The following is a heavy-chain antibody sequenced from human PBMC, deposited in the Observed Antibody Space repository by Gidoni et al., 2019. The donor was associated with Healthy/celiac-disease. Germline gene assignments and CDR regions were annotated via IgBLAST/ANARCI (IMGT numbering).Heavy chain of an antibody. CDR3: ANHRGGGMDV. D-gene: IGHD3-16*01. V-gene: IGHV3-23*04. Sequence: EVQLVESGGGLVQPWGSLRLSCASSGFTFSRDAMSWVRQAPGKGLEWVSGISGGGGSTYYADAVKGRFTISRDNSKNTLYGQMNSLRAEDTAVYDCANHRGGGMDVGGQGTTVTVSS. J-gene: IGHJ6*02. CDR2: ISGGGGST. CDR1: GFTFSRDA.